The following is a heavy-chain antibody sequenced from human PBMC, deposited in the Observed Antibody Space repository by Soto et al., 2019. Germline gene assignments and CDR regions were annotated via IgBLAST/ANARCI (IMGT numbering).Heavy chain of an antibody. V-gene: IGHV4-59*01. CDR1: VGSISSYY. D-gene: IGHD6-6*01. CDR2: IYYSGST. CDR3: ARVEQLVDYGMDV. J-gene: IGHJ6*02. Sequence: ETLSLTCTVSVGSISSYYWSWIRQPPGKGLEWIGYIYYSGSTNYNPSLKSRVTISVDTSKNQFSLKLSSVTAADTAVYYCARVEQLVDYGMDVWGQGTTVTVSS.